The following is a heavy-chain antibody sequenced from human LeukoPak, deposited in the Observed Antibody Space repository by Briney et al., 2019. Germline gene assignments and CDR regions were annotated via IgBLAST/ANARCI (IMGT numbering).Heavy chain of an antibody. Sequence: SETLSLTCAVYGGSFSGYYWSWIRQPPGKGLEWIGEINHSGSTNYNPSLKSRVTISVDTSKNRFSLKLSSVTAADTAVYYCAREGYCSSTSCYESDAFDIWGQGTMVTVSS. CDR2: INHSGST. V-gene: IGHV4-34*01. D-gene: IGHD2-2*01. J-gene: IGHJ3*02. CDR1: GGSFSGYY. CDR3: AREGYCSSTSCYESDAFDI.